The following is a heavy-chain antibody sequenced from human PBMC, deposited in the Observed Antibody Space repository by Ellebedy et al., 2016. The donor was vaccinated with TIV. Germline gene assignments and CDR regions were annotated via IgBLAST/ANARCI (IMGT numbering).Heavy chain of an antibody. D-gene: IGHD4/OR15-4a*01. CDR1: GFPFINSV. J-gene: IGHJ4*02. V-gene: IGHV1-58*02. CDR2: IVIGSGDT. CDR3: AADPENDYGDPDH. Sequence: SVKVSXXASGFPFINSVIQWVRQARGQRLEWIGWIVIGSGDTKFAQIFQERVTMTRDMSTDSAFMELSGLTSEDTAVYYCAADPENDYGDPDHWGQGTLVTVSS.